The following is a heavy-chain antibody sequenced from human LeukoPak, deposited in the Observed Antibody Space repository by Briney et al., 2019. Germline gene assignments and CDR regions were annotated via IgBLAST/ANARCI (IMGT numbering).Heavy chain of an antibody. D-gene: IGHD6-19*01. CDR1: GFTFTTYW. J-gene: IGHJ4*02. V-gene: IGHV3-7*01. Sequence: PGGSLRLSCAASGFTFTTYWMSWVRQAAGQGLEWVANIDQDGSDKYYVDSVKGRFTISRDNAKNSLYLQMNSLRAEDTAAYYCARDPFSLTVAGGPPIDYWGQGTLVTVSS. CDR3: ARDPFSLTVAGGPPIDY. CDR2: IDQDGSDK.